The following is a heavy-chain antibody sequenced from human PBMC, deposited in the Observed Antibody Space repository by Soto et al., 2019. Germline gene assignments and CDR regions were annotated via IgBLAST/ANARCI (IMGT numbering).Heavy chain of an antibody. CDR1: GFSLSTRGVG. V-gene: IGHV2-5*02. CDR2: IYWDDDK. D-gene: IGHD5-18*01. CDR3: ALSSGYSYADY. J-gene: IGHJ4*02. Sequence: KESGPTLVKPTQTLTLTCTFSGFSLSTRGVGVGWIRQPPGKALEWLALIYWDDDKRYSPSLKSRLTITKDTSKNQVVLTMTNMDPVETAAYYCALSSGYSYADYWGQGPLVTVSS.